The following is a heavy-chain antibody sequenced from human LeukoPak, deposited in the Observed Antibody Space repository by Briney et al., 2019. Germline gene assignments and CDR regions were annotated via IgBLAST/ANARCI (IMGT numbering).Heavy chain of an antibody. CDR2: ISSSSSTI. D-gene: IGHD3-9*01. Sequence: PGGSLRLSCAASGFTFSSYSMNWVRQAPGKGLEWVSYISSSSSTIYYADSVKGRFTISRDNAKNSLYLQMNSLRAEDTAVYYCARVERYFDWLSVDYWGQGTLVTVSS. CDR1: GFTFSSYS. J-gene: IGHJ4*02. CDR3: ARVERYFDWLSVDY. V-gene: IGHV3-48*01.